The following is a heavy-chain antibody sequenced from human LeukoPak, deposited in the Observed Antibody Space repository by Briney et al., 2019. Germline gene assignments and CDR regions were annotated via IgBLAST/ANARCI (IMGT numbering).Heavy chain of an antibody. Sequence: GGSLRLSCAASGFTFSSFEMKWVRQAPGKGLEWVSYISSGGSTIYYADSVKGRFTISRDNAKNSLYLQMNSLRAEDTAVYYCARGDSSGYYWFDYWGQGTLVTVSS. D-gene: IGHD3-22*01. J-gene: IGHJ4*02. V-gene: IGHV3-48*03. CDR2: ISSGGSTI. CDR1: GFTFSSFE. CDR3: ARGDSSGYYWFDY.